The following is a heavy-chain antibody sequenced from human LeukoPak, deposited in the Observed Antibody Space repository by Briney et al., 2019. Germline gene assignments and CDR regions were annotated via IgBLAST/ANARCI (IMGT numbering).Heavy chain of an antibody. CDR1: GGSISSYY. J-gene: IGHJ4*02. D-gene: IGHD1-26*01. V-gene: IGHV4-59*01. Sequence: SETLSLTCTVSGGSISSYYWSWIRQPPGKGLEWIGYIYYNGSPNYSPFLKSRVTISLDTSKNQFSLTLTSVSAADTAVYYCARSGSYYVPTFDYWGQGTLVTVSS. CDR3: ARSGSYYVPTFDY. CDR2: IYYNGSP.